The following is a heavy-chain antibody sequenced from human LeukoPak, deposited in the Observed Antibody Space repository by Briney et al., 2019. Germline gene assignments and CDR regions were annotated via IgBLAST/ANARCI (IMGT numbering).Heavy chain of an antibody. CDR1: GYSFTSYW. CDR2: IYPGDSDT. J-gene: IGHJ3*02. V-gene: IGHV5-51*01. Sequence: GESLKISCKGSGYSFTSYWIGWVRQMPGEGLEWMGIIYPGDSDTRYSPSFQGQVTISADKSISTAYLQWSSLKASDTAMYYCARQGVVITPNDAFDIWGQGTMVTVSS. D-gene: IGHD3-22*01. CDR3: ARQGVVITPNDAFDI.